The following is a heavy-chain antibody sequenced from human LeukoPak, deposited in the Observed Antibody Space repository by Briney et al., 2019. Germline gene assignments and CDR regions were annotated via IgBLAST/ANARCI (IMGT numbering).Heavy chain of an antibody. CDR3: ARWDLALDY. CDR2: ITNSGGGT. Sequence: GGSLRLSCAASGFTFSSYAMHWVRQAPGKGLGYVSAITNSGGGTYYANSVKGRFTISRDNSKNTLHLQMGSLTAEDMAVYYCARWDLALDYWGQGTLVTVSS. V-gene: IGHV3-64*01. J-gene: IGHJ4*02. CDR1: GFTFSSYA. D-gene: IGHD1-26*01.